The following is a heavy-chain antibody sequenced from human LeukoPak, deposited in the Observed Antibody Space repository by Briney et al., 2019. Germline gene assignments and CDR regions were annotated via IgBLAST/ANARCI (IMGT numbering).Heavy chain of an antibody. Sequence: GGSLRLSCAASGFTFSSYSMNWVRQAPGKGLEWVSSISSSSSYIYYADSVKGRFTISRDNAKNSLYLQMNSLRAEDTAVYYCARTLGGSYYYFDYWGQGTLVTVSS. CDR1: GFTFSSYS. D-gene: IGHD1-26*01. CDR3: ARTLGGSYYYFDY. CDR2: ISSSSSYI. V-gene: IGHV3-21*01. J-gene: IGHJ4*02.